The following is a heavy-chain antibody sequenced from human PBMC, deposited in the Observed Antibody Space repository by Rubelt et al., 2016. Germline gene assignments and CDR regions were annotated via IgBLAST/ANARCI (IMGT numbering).Heavy chain of an antibody. CDR3: ARDPSNTSGYYAYFDY. CDR1: GYTFKRYA. J-gene: IGHJ4*02. Sequence: QVQLVQSGDEVKKHGASVKVSCKASGYTFKRYAISWVRQAPGQGLEWMGWISTYNGDTRYAQNLQGRLTMTTDTSTSTAYMELRSLRSDDTAVYYCARDPSNTSGYYAYFDYWGQGTLVTASS. CDR2: ISTYNGDT. V-gene: IGHV1-18*01. D-gene: IGHD3-22*01.